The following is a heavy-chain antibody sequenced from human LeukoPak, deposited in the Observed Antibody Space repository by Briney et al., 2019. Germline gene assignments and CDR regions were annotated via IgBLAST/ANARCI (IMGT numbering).Heavy chain of an antibody. CDR3: TRDGDTVLTRGYYYYMDV. CDR1: GFTFSGYT. CDR2: ISTSSSYI. Sequence: GGSLRLSCAASGFTFSGYTMNWVRQAPGKGLEWVSSISTSSSYIYYADSVKGRFTISRDNAKKSLNLQMNSLRAEDTAVYYCTRDGDTVLTRGYYYYMDVWGKGTTVTVSS. V-gene: IGHV3-21*01. D-gene: IGHD3-10*01. J-gene: IGHJ6*03.